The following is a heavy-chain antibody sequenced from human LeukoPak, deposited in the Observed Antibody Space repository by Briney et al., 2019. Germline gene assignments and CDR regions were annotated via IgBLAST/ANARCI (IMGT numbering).Heavy chain of an antibody. CDR3: ARDLSGYYSVDY. J-gene: IGHJ4*02. V-gene: IGHV3-23*01. CDR1: GFTFSSYA. Sequence: GGSLRLSCAASGFTFSSYAMSWVRQAPGKGLEWVSAFSGGGGTYYADSVKGRFTITRDNSKNTLYLQMNSLRAEDTAVYYCARDLSGYYSVDYWGQGTLVTVSS. CDR2: FSGGGGT. D-gene: IGHD3-22*01.